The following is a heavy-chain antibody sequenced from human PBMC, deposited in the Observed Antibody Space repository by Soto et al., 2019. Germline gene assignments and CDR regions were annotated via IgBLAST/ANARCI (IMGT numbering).Heavy chain of an antibody. J-gene: IGHJ4*02. CDR2: ISAYNGNT. Sequence: QVQLVQSGAEVKKPGASVKVSCKASGYTFTSYGISWVRQAPGQGLEWMGWISAYNGNTNYAQKLQGRVTMTTDTPTRTAYRELRSLSSDDTAVYYCAGRRGGYDGDYWGQGTLVTVSS. CDR1: GYTFTSYG. CDR3: AGRRGGYDGDY. D-gene: IGHD5-12*01. V-gene: IGHV1-18*01.